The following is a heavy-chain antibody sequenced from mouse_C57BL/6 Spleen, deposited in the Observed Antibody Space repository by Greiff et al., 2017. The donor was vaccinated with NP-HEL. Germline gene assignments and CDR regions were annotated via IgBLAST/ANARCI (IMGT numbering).Heavy chain of an antibody. J-gene: IGHJ2*01. Sequence: EVMLVESGGGLVQPGGSMKLSCAASGFTFSDAWMDWVRQSPEKGLEWVAEIRNKANNHATYYAESVKGRFTISRDDSKSSVYLQMNSLRAEDTGIYYCTRTPFITTVVGYYFDYWGQGTTLTVSS. CDR1: GFTFSDAW. CDR3: TRTPFITTVVGYYFDY. CDR2: IRNKANNHAT. V-gene: IGHV6-6*01. D-gene: IGHD1-1*01.